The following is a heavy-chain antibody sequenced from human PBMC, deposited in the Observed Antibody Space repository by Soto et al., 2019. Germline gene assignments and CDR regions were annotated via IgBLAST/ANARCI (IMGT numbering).Heavy chain of an antibody. CDR3: ARGLELLTSGAWFDP. CDR1: GHSLSSGGYY. J-gene: IGHJ5*02. D-gene: IGHD3-10*01. CDR2: VYFTGST. Sequence: SETLSLTCTVSGHSLSSGGYYWSWIRQHPGKGLEWIGYVYFTGSTYYNPSLKSRVTISVDTSKNQFSLKLSSVTAADTAVYYCARGLELLTSGAWFDPWGQGTLVTVSS. V-gene: IGHV4-31*03.